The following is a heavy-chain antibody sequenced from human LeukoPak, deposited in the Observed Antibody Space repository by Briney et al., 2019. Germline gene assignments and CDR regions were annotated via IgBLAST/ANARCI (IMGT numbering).Heavy chain of an antibody. Sequence: SETLSLTCAVYGGSFSGYYWSWIRQPPGKGLEWIGEINHSGSTNYNPSLKSRVTISVDTSKNQFSLKLSSVTAADTAVYYCARASPSPTYSSSWNLPYYYYYMDVWGKGTTVTVSS. V-gene: IGHV4-34*01. CDR1: GGSFSGYY. J-gene: IGHJ6*03. CDR2: INHSGST. D-gene: IGHD6-13*01. CDR3: ARASPSPTYSSSWNLPYYYYYMDV.